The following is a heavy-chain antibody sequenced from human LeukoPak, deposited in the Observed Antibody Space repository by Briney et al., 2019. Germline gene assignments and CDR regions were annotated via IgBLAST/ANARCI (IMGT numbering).Heavy chain of an antibody. V-gene: IGHV4-61*02. CDR2: IYTSGST. Sequence: SETLSLTCTVSGYSISSGYYWSWIRQPAGKGLEWIGRIYTSGSTNYNPSLKSRVTISVDTSKNQFSLKLSSVTAADTAVYYCARHRGERNFDYWGQGTLVTVSS. D-gene: IGHD1-1*01. CDR3: ARHRGERNFDY. J-gene: IGHJ4*02. CDR1: GYSISSGYY.